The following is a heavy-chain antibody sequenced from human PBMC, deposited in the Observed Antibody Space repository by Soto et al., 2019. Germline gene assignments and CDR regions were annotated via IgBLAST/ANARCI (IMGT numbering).Heavy chain of an antibody. Sequence: PGGSLRLSCAASGFTFSSYGLHWVRQAPGKGLEWVAVISYDGSNKYYADSVKGRFSISRVNPKNTLYLQMNSLRTGDTAVYYCARDQRSFDWLFDYGMDVWGHGTTVTVSS. J-gene: IGHJ6*02. V-gene: IGHV3-30*03. CDR2: ISYDGSNK. D-gene: IGHD3-9*01. CDR1: GFTFSSYG. CDR3: ARDQRSFDWLFDYGMDV.